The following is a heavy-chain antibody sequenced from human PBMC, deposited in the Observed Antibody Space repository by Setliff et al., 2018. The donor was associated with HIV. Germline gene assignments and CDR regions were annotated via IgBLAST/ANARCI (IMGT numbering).Heavy chain of an antibody. V-gene: IGHV3-30*18. CDR3: AQIWFGGAHFR. CDR2: VSYGGNYK. Sequence: LRLSCEASGFTFDSYGMHWVRQAPGKGLEWVATVSYGGNYKFYTDSVEGRFTVSRDNSKNTLYLQMNSLRAEDTAVYYCAQIWFGGAHFRWGQGTLVTVSS. D-gene: IGHD3-10*01. J-gene: IGHJ4*02. CDR1: GFTFDSYG.